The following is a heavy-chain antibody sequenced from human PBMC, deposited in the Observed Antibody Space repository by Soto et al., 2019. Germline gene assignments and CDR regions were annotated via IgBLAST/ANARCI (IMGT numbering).Heavy chain of an antibody. CDR1: GFTFSSYD. CDR3: VYRTGFDY. J-gene: IGHJ4*02. CDR2: ISITGGST. V-gene: IGHV3-23*01. Sequence: EVQLLESGGGLVQPGGSLRLSCAASGFTFSSYDMSWVRQAPGKGLEWVSTISITGGSTYYPDSVKGRFTISRDNSINTRHLQMNSLRVEDTAVYYCVYRTGFDYWGQGTLVTVSS. D-gene: IGHD2-8*01.